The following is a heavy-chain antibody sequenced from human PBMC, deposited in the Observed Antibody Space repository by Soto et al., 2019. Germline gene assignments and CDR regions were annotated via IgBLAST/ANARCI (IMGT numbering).Heavy chain of an antibody. V-gene: IGHV4-59*01. CDR2: IYYSGST. CDR3: AREAYYDFWDY. Sequence: SETLSLTCTVSGGSISSYYWSWIRQPPGKGLEWIGYIYYSGSTNYNPSLKSRVTISVDTSKNQFSLKLSSVTAADTAVYYCAREAYYDFWDYWGQGTVVTVSS. J-gene: IGHJ4*02. CDR1: GGSISSYY. D-gene: IGHD3-3*01.